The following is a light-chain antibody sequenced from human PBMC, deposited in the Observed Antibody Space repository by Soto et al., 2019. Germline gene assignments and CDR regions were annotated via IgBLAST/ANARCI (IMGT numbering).Light chain of an antibody. Sequence: DIPMTQSPSSLSASVGDRVTITCRASQSISFYLNWYQQKPGKAPKLLIYAASSLQSGVPSRFSGSGSGTDFTLTISSLQPEDFAIYYCQQTYSTPYTFGQGTKLEIK. CDR3: QQTYSTPYT. V-gene: IGKV1-39*01. J-gene: IGKJ2*01. CDR1: QSISFY. CDR2: AAS.